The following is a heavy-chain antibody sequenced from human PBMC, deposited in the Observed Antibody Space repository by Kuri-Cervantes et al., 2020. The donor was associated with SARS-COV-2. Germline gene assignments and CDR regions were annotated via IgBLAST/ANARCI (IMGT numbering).Heavy chain of an antibody. CDR2: ISYDGSNK. CDR3: VRVAGEGPVYYYYMDV. Sequence: GESLKISCAASGFTFSSYAMHWVRQAPGKGLEWVAVISYDGSNKYYADSVKGRFTISRYNSKNTLYLQMNSLRAEDTAVYYCVRVAGEGPVYYYYMDVWGKGTTVTVSS. J-gene: IGHJ6*03. CDR1: GFTFSSYA. V-gene: IGHV3-30-3*01.